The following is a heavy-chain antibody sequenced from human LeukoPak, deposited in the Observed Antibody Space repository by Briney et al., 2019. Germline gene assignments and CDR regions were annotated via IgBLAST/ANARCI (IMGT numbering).Heavy chain of an antibody. CDR2: ISGSAT. CDR1: GFTFSSYE. J-gene: IGHJ3*02. CDR3: ASCPRSSDAFDI. Sequence: PGGSLRLSCAASGFTFSSYEMNWVRQAPGKGLEWVAYISGSATYYADSVRGRCTISRDNAKNSLSLQMNSLRAEDTAVYYCASCPRSSDAFDIWGQGTMVTVSS. V-gene: IGHV3-48*03.